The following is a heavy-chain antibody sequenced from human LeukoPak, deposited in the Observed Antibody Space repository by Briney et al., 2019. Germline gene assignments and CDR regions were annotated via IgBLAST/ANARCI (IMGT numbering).Heavy chain of an antibody. Sequence: ASVKVSCKASGYTFTGYYMHWVRQAPGQGSEWMGWINPNNDGTNYAQKFQGRVTMTRDTSISTAYMELSRLRSDDTAVYYCARGLSPGSPSAFDIWGQGTMVTVSS. CDR2: INPNNDGT. V-gene: IGHV1-2*02. J-gene: IGHJ3*02. D-gene: IGHD3-10*01. CDR3: ARGLSPGSPSAFDI. CDR1: GYTFTGYY.